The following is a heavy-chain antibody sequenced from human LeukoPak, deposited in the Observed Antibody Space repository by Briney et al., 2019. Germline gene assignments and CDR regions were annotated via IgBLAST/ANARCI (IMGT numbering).Heavy chain of an antibody. CDR3: ARDPPFIIGTTFFDY. CDR2: ISTSSTYI. V-gene: IGHV3-21*01. Sequence: PGGSLRLSCAASGFSISSFAMNWVRQAPGKGLEWASSISTSSTYIYYADSVKGRFTISRDNAKNSLYLQMNSLRAEDTAVYYCARDPPFIIGTTFFDYWGQGTLVTVSS. CDR1: GFSISSFA. D-gene: IGHD1-20*01. J-gene: IGHJ4*02.